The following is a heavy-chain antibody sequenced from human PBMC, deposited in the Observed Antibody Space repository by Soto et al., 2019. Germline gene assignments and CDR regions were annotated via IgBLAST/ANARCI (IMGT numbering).Heavy chain of an antibody. J-gene: IGHJ6*02. CDR2: IWYDGSNK. Sequence: GGSLRLSCAASGFTFSSYGMHWVRQAPGKGLEWAAVIWYDGSNKYYADSVKGRFTISRDNSKNTLYLQMNSLRAEDTAVYYCARDRYFDWLFTYYYYGMDVWGQGTTVTVSS. CDR3: ARDRYFDWLFTYYYYGMDV. D-gene: IGHD3-9*01. V-gene: IGHV3-33*01. CDR1: GFTFSSYG.